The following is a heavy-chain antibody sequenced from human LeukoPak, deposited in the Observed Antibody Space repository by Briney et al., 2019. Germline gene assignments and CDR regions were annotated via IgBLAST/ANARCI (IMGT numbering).Heavy chain of an antibody. V-gene: IGHV3-74*01. Sequence: PGGSLRLSCAASGFTFSSTWMNWVRQGPGKGLEWVSRITSDGSSTIYADSVKGRFTISRDNAKNSLYLQMNSLRAEDTALYYCAKDMRYYGSGSYYSSSLDYWGQGTLVTVSS. CDR3: AKDMRYYGSGSYYSSSLDY. D-gene: IGHD3-10*01. CDR1: GFTFSSTW. J-gene: IGHJ4*02. CDR2: ITSDGSST.